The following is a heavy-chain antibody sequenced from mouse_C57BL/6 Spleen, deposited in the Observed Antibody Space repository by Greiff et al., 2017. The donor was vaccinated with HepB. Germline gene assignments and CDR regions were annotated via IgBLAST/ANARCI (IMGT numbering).Heavy chain of an antibody. CDR2: IHPNSGST. V-gene: IGHV1-64*01. CDR3: ARWGPDYYGSSYWYFDV. Sequence: VQLQQPGAELVKPGASVKLSCKASGYTFTSYWMHWVKQRPGQGLEWIGMIHPNSGSTNYNEKFKSKATLTVDKSSSTAYMQLSSLTSEDSAVYYCARWGPDYYGSSYWYFDVWGTGTTVTVSS. CDR1: GYTFTSYW. J-gene: IGHJ1*03. D-gene: IGHD1-1*01.